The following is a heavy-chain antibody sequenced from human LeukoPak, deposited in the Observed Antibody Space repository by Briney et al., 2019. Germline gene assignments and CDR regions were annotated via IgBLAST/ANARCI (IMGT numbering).Heavy chain of an antibody. CDR2: ISAYNGNT. J-gene: IGHJ4*02. D-gene: IGHD3-22*01. CDR1: GYTFTSYG. Sequence: ASVKVSCKASGYTFTSYGISWVRQAPGQGLEWMGWISAYNGNTNYAQKLQGRVTMTTDTSTSTAYMELRSLRSDDTVVYYCARESEIYYYDSSGYYYGDFDYWGQGTLVTVSS. V-gene: IGHV1-18*01. CDR3: ARESEIYYYDSSGYYYGDFDY.